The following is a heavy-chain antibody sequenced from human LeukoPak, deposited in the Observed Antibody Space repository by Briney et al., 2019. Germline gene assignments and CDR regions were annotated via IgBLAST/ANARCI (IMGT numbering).Heavy chain of an antibody. Sequence: GSSVKVSCKASGGTFSSYAISWVRQAPGQGLEWMGRIIPILGIANYAQKFQGRVTITADKSTSTAYIELSSLRSEDTAVYYCANSPVVVTARRAFDIWGQGTMVTVSS. V-gene: IGHV1-69*04. CDR2: IIPILGIA. J-gene: IGHJ3*02. CDR3: ANSPVVVTARRAFDI. CDR1: GGTFSSYA. D-gene: IGHD2-21*02.